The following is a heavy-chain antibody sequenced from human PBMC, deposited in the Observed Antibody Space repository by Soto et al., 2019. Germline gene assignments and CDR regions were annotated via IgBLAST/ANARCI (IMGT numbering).Heavy chain of an antibody. CDR3: ARQLVWGVGATSH. CDR1: GFTFSDYY. V-gene: IGHV3-11*01. Sequence: QVQLLESGGGLVKPGGSLRLSCVASGFTFSDYYLSWIRQAPGKGLEWVSYISPGGDVTYYGDSVKGRFTISRDNTKTSLYLLMNSLTTDDTAVYYCARQLVWGVGATSHWGQGALVSVSS. CDR2: ISPGGDVT. J-gene: IGHJ4*02. D-gene: IGHD1-26*01.